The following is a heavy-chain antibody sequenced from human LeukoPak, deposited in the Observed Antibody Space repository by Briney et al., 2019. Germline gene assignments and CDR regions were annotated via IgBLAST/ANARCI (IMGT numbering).Heavy chain of an antibody. CDR1: GFTFSDYY. Sequence: GGSLRLSCAASGFTFSDYYMSWIRQAPGKGLEWVSAISGSGGSTYYADSVKGRFTISRDNSKNTLYLQMNSLRAEDTAVYYCAKDMFGYYYDSSGYNNYFDYWGQGTLVTVSS. J-gene: IGHJ4*02. D-gene: IGHD3-22*01. CDR3: AKDMFGYYYDSSGYNNYFDY. V-gene: IGHV3-23*01. CDR2: ISGSGGST.